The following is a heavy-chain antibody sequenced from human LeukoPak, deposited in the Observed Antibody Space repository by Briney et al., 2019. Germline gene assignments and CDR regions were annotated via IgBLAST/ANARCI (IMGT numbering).Heavy chain of an antibody. Sequence: SETLSLTCTVSGGSIYSTSFYWGWIRQPPGKGLEWIGSMYYDGSTYYNPSLKSRVTISVDTSKNHFSLKLTSVTAADTAVYFCARRSDSGSDDGEDYFDYWGQGTLVTVSS. CDR3: ARRSDSGSDDGEDYFDY. CDR1: GGSIYSTSFY. J-gene: IGHJ4*02. D-gene: IGHD1-26*01. V-gene: IGHV4-39*02. CDR2: MYYDGST.